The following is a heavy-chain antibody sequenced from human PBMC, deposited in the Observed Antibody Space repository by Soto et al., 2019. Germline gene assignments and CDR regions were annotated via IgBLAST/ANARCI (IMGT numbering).Heavy chain of an antibody. J-gene: IGHJ4*02. D-gene: IGHD6-19*01. CDR1: GFGFSIYS. CDR3: ARSVEGHFDY. Sequence: EVQLVESGGNLVQPGGSLRLSCAASGFGFSIYSMNWVRQAPGKGLEWSAYITSDTKTIKYADSVRGRFTISRDNGKNSVYLQMNSLRDEDTAVYYCARSVEGHFDYWGQGTVVTVSA. V-gene: IGHV3-48*02. CDR2: ITSDTKTI.